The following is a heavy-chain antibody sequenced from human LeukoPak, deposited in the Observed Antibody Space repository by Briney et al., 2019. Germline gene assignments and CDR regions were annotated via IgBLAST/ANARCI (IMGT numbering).Heavy chain of an antibody. CDR2: IIPILGIA. D-gene: IGHD6-6*01. V-gene: IGHV1-69*04. J-gene: IGHJ4*02. CDR1: GYTFTNYG. Sequence: ASVKVSCKASGYTFTNYGISWVRQAPGQGLEWMGRIIPILGIANYAQKFQGRVTITADKSTSTAYMELSSLRSEDTAVYYCASRKAAPALWVRFDYWGQGTLVTVSS. CDR3: ASRKAAPALWVRFDY.